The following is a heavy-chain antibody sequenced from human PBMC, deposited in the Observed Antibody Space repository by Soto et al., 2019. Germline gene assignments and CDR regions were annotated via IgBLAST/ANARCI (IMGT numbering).Heavy chain of an antibody. CDR3: AKDNGALVNSDH. J-gene: IGHJ5*02. Sequence: ASVKVSCKASGYTFTGHYMHWVRQAPGQGLEWMGWITPNSGFTNYAQKFQGRVTMTRDTSISTAYMELSRLTSDDTAVYFCAKDNGALVNSDHWGQGTPVTVSS. D-gene: IGHD2-8*01. V-gene: IGHV1-2*02. CDR2: ITPNSGFT. CDR1: GYTFTGHY.